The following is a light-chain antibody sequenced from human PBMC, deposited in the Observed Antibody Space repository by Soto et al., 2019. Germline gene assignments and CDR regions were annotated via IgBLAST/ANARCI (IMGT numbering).Light chain of an antibody. CDR1: SGHSNYA. CDR2: LNSDGSH. V-gene: IGLV4-69*01. J-gene: IGLJ2*01. Sequence: QAVLTQSPSASASLGASVKLTCTLSSGHSNYAIAWHQQQSEKGPRYLMKLNSDGSHSKGDGIPDRFSGSSSGAERYLTISSLQSDDEADYYCQTWGSGIVVFGGGNKLTVL. CDR3: QTWGSGIVV.